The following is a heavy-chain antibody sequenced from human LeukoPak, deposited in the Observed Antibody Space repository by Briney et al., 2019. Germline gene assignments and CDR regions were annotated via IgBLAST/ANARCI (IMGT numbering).Heavy chain of an antibody. J-gene: IGHJ5*02. CDR3: VSPMVRGNWFDP. Sequence: VKVSCKASGGTFSSYAISWVRQAPGQGLEWMGGIIPIFGTANYARKFQGRVTITADESTSTAYMELSSLRSEDTAVYYCVSPMVRGNWFDPWGQGTLVTVSS. D-gene: IGHD3-10*01. CDR2: IIPIFGTA. CDR1: GGTFSSYA. V-gene: IGHV1-69*01.